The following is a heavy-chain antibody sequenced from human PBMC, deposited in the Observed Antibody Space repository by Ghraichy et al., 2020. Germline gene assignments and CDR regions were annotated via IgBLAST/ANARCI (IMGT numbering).Heavy chain of an antibody. CDR1: GFTFSSYS. J-gene: IGHJ4*02. Sequence: GSLRLSCAGSGFTFSSYSMNWVRQAPGKGLDWVSYISSSGSTMYYADSAKGRFTISRDNAKNSLYLQMNSLRDEDTAVYYCAREGWYWGQGTQVTVSS. V-gene: IGHV3-48*02. CDR2: ISSSGSTM. D-gene: IGHD2-15*01. CDR3: AREGWY.